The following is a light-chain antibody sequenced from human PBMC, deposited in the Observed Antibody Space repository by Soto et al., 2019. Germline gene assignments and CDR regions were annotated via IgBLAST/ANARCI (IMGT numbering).Light chain of an antibody. J-gene: IGKJ5*01. CDR1: QGISSW. Sequence: DIQMTQSPSSVSASVGERVTITCRASQGISSWLAWYQKKPGKAPNLLIYAASSLQSGVPSRFSGSESGTDFTLTISSLQPEDCAVYYCQQYGYSPITFGQGTRLEIK. CDR2: AAS. CDR3: QQYGYSPIT. V-gene: IGKV1-12*01.